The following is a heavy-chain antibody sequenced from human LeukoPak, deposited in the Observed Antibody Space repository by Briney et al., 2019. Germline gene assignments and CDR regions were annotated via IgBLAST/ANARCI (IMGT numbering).Heavy chain of an antibody. V-gene: IGHV3-30*04. CDR3: TRGSFRTTGDSYHYGMDV. J-gene: IGHJ6*02. Sequence: PGGSLRLSCAASGFTFSSYAMHWVRQAPGKGLEWVAIVSYDGRSKYHADSVKGRFIISRDDSKNTLYLQMNSLKTEDTAVYYCTRGSFRTTGDSYHYGMDVWGQGTTVTVSS. D-gene: IGHD3/OR15-3a*01. CDR1: GFTFSSYA. CDR2: VSYDGRSK.